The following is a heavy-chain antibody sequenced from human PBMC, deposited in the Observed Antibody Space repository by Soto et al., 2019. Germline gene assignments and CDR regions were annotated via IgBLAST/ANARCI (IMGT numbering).Heavy chain of an antibody. CDR2: IVPMLRIT. CDR3: ATEKYGAGRVGVFD. J-gene: IGHJ4*02. Sequence: QVQLVQSGAEVKKPGSSLRVSCETSGGTSTIYTITWVRQARGQGLQWMGRIVPMLRITNYTPDFQGILTMTADTSTATAHVELSSLTSEDTAVYYCATEKYGAGRVGVFDWGQGTLVSVSS. V-gene: IGHV1-69*08. D-gene: IGHD1-26*01. CDR1: GGTSTIYT.